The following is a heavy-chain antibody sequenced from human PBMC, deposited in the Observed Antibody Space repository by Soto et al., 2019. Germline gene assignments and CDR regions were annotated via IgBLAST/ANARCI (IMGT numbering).Heavy chain of an antibody. CDR2: INPNSGGT. CDR3: ARSRGTIFGVVSTADAFDI. J-gene: IGHJ3*02. CDR1: GYTFTGYY. D-gene: IGHD3-3*01. V-gene: IGHV1-2*04. Sequence: ASVKVSCKASGYTFTGYYMHWVRQAPGQGLEWMGWINPNSGGTNYAQKFQGWVTMTRDTSISTAYMELSRPRSDDTAVYYCARSRGTIFGVVSTADAFDIWGRGTMVTVSS.